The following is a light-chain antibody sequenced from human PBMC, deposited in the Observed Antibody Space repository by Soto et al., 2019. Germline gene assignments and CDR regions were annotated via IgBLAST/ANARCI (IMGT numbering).Light chain of an antibody. CDR3: SSYTSSRYV. J-gene: IGLJ1*01. CDR2: DVS. CDR1: SSDVGGYNY. V-gene: IGLV2-14*01. Sequence: QSVLTQPVSVSGSPGQSITISCTGTSSDVGGYNYVSWYQQHPGKAPKLMIYDVSNRPSGVSNRFSGSKSGNTASLTISGLQAEDEADYYCSSYTSSRYVFGTGTKVTVL.